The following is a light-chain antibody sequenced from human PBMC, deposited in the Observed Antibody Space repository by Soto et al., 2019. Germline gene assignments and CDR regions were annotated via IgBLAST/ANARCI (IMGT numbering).Light chain of an antibody. J-gene: IGLJ2*01. V-gene: IGLV1-40*01. Sequence: QSVLTQPPSVSGAPGQRVTISSTGSSSNIGAGYDVHWYQQLPGTAPKLLIYGNNNRPSGVPDRFSGSKSGTSASLAITGLQAEDEADYYCQSYDSSLSVVVFGGGTKLTVL. CDR1: SSNIGAGYD. CDR3: QSYDSSLSVVV. CDR2: GNN.